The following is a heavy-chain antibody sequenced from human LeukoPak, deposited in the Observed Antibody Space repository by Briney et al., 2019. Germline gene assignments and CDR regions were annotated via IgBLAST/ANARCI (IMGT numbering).Heavy chain of an antibody. CDR2: INPSGGST. CDR1: GYTFTSYY. J-gene: IGHJ4*02. D-gene: IGHD1-26*01. V-gene: IGHV1-46*01. CDR3: ARLTGSYHNFDY. Sequence: ASVKVSCKASGYTFTSYYMHWVRQAPGQGLEWMGIINPSGGSTSYAQKFQGRVTMTTDTSTSTAYMELRSLRSDDTAVYYCARLTGSYHNFDYWGQGTLVTVSS.